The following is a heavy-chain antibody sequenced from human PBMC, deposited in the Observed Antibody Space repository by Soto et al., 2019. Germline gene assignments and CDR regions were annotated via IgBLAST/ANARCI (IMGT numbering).Heavy chain of an antibody. Sequence: SETLSLTCTVSGGSISSYYWSWIRQPPGKGLEWIGYIYYSGSTNYNPSLKSRVTISVDTSKNQFSLKLSSVTAADTAVYYCARRYCSGGSCPHDAFDIWGQGTMVTVSS. CDR1: GGSISSYY. CDR2: IYYSGST. J-gene: IGHJ3*02. D-gene: IGHD2-15*01. V-gene: IGHV4-59*08. CDR3: ARRYCSGGSCPHDAFDI.